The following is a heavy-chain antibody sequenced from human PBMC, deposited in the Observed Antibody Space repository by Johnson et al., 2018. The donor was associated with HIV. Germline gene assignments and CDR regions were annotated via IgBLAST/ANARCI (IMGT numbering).Heavy chain of an antibody. CDR2: ISYDGSNK. Sequence: QVHLVESGGGVVRPGGSLRLSCAASGFTFSSYAMHWVRQAPGKGLEWVAIISYDGSNKNYADSVKGRFTVSRDNSKNTLFLQMNGLRAEDTAVYYCAREGRTGPDTFDIWGQGTMLTVSS. CDR3: AREGRTGPDTFDI. V-gene: IGHV3-30*04. J-gene: IGHJ3*02. CDR1: GFTFSSYA.